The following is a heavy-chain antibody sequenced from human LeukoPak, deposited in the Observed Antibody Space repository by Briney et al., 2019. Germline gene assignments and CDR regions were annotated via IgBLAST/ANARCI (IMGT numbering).Heavy chain of an antibody. V-gene: IGHV3-7*01. CDR1: GFTFSSYW. J-gene: IGHJ4*02. CDR3: ASLKVAVDYFDY. D-gene: IGHD6-19*01. CDR2: IKQDGSEK. Sequence: GGSLRLSCAASGFTFSSYWMSWVRQAPGKGLEWVANIKQDGSEKYYVDSVKGRFTISRDNAKNSLYLQMNSLRAQDTAVYYCASLKVAVDYFDYWGQGTLVTVSS.